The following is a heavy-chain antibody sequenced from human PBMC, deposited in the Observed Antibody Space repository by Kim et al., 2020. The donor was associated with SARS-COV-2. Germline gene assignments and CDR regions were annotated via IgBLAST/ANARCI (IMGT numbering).Heavy chain of an antibody. D-gene: IGHD6-13*01. Sequence: GGSLRLSCAASGFTFSSYWMSWVRQAPGKGLEWVANIKQDGSEKYYVDSVKGRFTISRDNAKNSLYLQMNSLRAEDTAVYYCARTVAGIAGYYYYGMDVWGQGTTVTVSS. CDR3: ARTVAGIAGYYYYGMDV. CDR2: IKQDGSEK. CDR1: GFTFSSYW. J-gene: IGHJ6*02. V-gene: IGHV3-7*03.